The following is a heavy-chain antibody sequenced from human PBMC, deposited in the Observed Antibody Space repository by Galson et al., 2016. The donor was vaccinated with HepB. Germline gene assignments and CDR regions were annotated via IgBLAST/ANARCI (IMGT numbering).Heavy chain of an antibody. CDR2: ILGSGGNT. CDR1: GFTFSSYA. CDR3: AKRDILVVGAALPAFDY. V-gene: IGHV3-23*01. D-gene: IGHD2-15*01. J-gene: IGHJ4*02. Sequence: SLRLSCAASGFTFSSYAMSWVRQAPGKGLEWVSSILGSGGNTYYADSVKGRFTISRDNSKSTLSLQMNSLRAEDTAIYYCAKRDILVVGAALPAFDYWGQGTLVTVSS.